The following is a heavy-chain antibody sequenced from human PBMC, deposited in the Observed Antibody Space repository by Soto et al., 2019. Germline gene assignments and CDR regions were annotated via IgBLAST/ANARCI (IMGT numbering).Heavy chain of an antibody. CDR3: ARDRIVVVPAATAAYYYYYGMDV. CDR1: GGSISSGGYY. J-gene: IGHJ6*02. CDR2: IYYSGST. Sequence: QVQLQESGPGLVKPSQTLSLTCTVSGGSISSGGYYWSWIRQHPGKGLEWIGYIYYSGSTYYNPSLQSRVTISVDTSKNQFSLKLSSVTAADTVVYYCARDRIVVVPAATAAYYYYYGMDVWGQGTTVTVSS. V-gene: IGHV4-31*03. D-gene: IGHD2-2*01.